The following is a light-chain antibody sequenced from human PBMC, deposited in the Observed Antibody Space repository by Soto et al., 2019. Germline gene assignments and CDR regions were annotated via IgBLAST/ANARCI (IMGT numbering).Light chain of an antibody. V-gene: IGLV2-14*01. CDR1: SSDVGGYNY. Sequence: QSALTQPASLSGSPGQSITISWTGTSSDVGGYNYVSWYQQHPGKAPKLMIYDVSNRPSGVSNRFSGSKSGNTASLTISGLQTEDEADYYCSSYTSSSTLVFGTGTKLTVL. CDR3: SSYTSSSTLV. CDR2: DVS. J-gene: IGLJ1*01.